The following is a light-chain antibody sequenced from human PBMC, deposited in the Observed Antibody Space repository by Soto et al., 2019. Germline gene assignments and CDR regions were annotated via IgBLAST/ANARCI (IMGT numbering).Light chain of an antibody. J-gene: IGLJ3*02. CDR1: SSNIGAGYD. CDR2: GXX. CDR3: QSYDSSLSGSV. V-gene: IGLV1-40*01. Sequence: QAVVTQPPSVSGAPGQRVTISCTGSSSNIGAGYDVHWYQQLPGTAPKLLIYGXXXRPXGVXDRXSGSKSGTSASLAITGLQAEXEXDYYCQSYDSSLSGSVFGGGTKLTVL.